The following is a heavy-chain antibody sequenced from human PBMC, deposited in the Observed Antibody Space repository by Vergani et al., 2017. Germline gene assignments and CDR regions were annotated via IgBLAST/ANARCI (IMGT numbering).Heavy chain of an antibody. CDR2: ISSSGSP. V-gene: IGHV4-39*02. J-gene: IGHJ3*01. CDR3: ARRVGPSAIADGYHV. CDR1: GDSISRSHFY. Sequence: QLQLQESGPGLVKPSETLSLSCRVSGDSISRSHFYWGFIRQPPGKGLEWIGSISSSGSPYYNPTLKSRLAFSVHTSKNLFSLMRKSVTATDTGMYYCARRVGPSAIADGYHVWGQGKMVTVS. D-gene: IGHD5/OR15-5a*01.